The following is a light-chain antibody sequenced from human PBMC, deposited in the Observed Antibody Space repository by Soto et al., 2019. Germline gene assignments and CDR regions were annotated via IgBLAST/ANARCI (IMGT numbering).Light chain of an antibody. V-gene: IGKV1-17*01. CDR2: ATS. CDR1: QDVSND. CDR3: LQHKHYPPT. J-gene: IGKJ1*01. Sequence: DIQMTQSPSSLSASVGERVTITCRTSQDVSNDLVWFQQKPGKAPRRLIFATSNLQAGVPSRFSGSGSGTAFTLTIISLQPEDFATYYCLQHKHYPPTFGQGTKVEVK.